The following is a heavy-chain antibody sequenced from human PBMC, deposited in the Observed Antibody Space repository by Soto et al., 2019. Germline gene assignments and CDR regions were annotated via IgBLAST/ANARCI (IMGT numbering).Heavy chain of an antibody. CDR2: ISAHNGNT. CDR3: ARGSYGYY. D-gene: IGHD3-10*01. CDR1: GYTFTSYG. Sequence: QVRLVQSGAEVKKPGASVKVSCKASGYTFTSYGITWVRQAPGQGLELMGWISAHNGNTDYAQQLQGRVIVTRDTSTSTAYMELRSLRSDDTAVYYCARGSYGYYWGQGALVTVSS. V-gene: IGHV1-18*01. J-gene: IGHJ4*02.